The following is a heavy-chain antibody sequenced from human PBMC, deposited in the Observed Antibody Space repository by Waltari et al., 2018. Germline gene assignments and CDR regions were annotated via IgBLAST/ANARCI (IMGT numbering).Heavy chain of an antibody. J-gene: IGHJ3*02. V-gene: IGHV3-74*01. D-gene: IGHD2-2*02. CDR2: INSDGSST. CDR1: GFTFSSYW. Sequence: EVQLVESGGGLVQPGGSLRLSCAASGFTFSSYWMHWVRQAPGKGLVWVSRINSDGSSTSYADSVKGRFTISRDNAKNTLYLQMNSLRAEDAAVYYCARDIPDLNAFDIWGQGTMVTVSS. CDR3: ARDIPDLNAFDI.